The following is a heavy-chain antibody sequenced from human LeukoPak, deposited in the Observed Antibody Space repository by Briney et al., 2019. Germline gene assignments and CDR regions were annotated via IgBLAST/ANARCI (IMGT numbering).Heavy chain of an antibody. CDR3: ARDSSGWYHWFDP. J-gene: IGHJ5*02. CDR1: GYTFTSYD. Sequence: GASVKASCKASGYTFTSYDINWVRQATGQGLEWMGWMNPNNGNTGYAQKFQGRVTMTRNISISTAYMELSSLRSEDTAVYYCARDSSGWYHWFDPWGQGTLVTVSS. V-gene: IGHV1-8*01. D-gene: IGHD6-19*01. CDR2: MNPNNGNT.